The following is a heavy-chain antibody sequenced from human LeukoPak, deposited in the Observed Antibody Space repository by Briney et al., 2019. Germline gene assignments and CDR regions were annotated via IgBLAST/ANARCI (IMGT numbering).Heavy chain of an antibody. D-gene: IGHD4-17*01. V-gene: IGHV3-33*06. CDR1: GFTFSSYG. CDR3: AKDLYGDFPSPFDY. J-gene: IGHJ4*02. CDR2: IWYDGSNK. Sequence: PGRSLRLSCAASGFTFSSYGMHWVRQAPGKGLEWVAVIWYDGSNKYYADSVKGRFTISRDNSKNTLYLQMNSLRAEDTAAYYCAKDLYGDFPSPFDYWGQGTLVTVSS.